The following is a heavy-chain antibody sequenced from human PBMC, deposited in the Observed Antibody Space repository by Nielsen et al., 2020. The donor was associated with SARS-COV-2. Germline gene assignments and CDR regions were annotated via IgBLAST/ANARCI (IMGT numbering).Heavy chain of an antibody. CDR3: ARDLPDSSSWGFDY. CDR1: GFTFSSYA. Sequence: GGSLRLSCAASGFTFSSYAMSWVRQAPGKGLEWVAVISYDGSNKYYADSVKGRFTISRDNSKNTLYLQMNSLRAEDTAVYYCARDLPDSSSWGFDYWGQGTLVTVSS. CDR2: ISYDGSNK. V-gene: IGHV3-30*03. J-gene: IGHJ4*02. D-gene: IGHD6-13*01.